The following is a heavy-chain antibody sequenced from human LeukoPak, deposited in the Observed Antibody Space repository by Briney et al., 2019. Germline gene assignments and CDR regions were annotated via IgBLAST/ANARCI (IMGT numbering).Heavy chain of an antibody. CDR2: ISYDGSNK. Sequence: PGGSLRLSCAASGFTFSSYGMHWVRQAPGKGLEWVAVISYDGSNKYYADSVKGRFTISRDNSKNTLYLQMNSLRAEDTAVYYCAKASITMIVVVPGYWFDPWGQGTLVTVSS. CDR1: GFTFSSYG. D-gene: IGHD3-22*01. CDR3: AKASITMIVVVPGYWFDP. V-gene: IGHV3-30*18. J-gene: IGHJ5*02.